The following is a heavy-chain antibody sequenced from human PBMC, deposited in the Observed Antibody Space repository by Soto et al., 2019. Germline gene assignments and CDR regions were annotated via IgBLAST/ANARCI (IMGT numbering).Heavy chain of an antibody. Sequence: PSETLSLTCTVSNDSIRSGTYYWAWIRQPPGRGLEWMGSLSYLGTTDYNPSLKSRVTISKDASKNQFSLKLTSVTAADTAVYLCARFPAYWGQGILVTVS. CDR1: NDSIRSGTYY. CDR3: ARFPAY. CDR2: LSYLGTT. V-gene: IGHV4-39*01. J-gene: IGHJ4*02.